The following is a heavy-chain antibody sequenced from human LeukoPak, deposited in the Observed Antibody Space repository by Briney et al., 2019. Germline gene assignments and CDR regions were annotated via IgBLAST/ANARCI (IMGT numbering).Heavy chain of an antibody. D-gene: IGHD1-26*01. V-gene: IGHV1-69*04. CDR1: GGTFSSYA. CDR2: IIPILGIA. CDR3: ARDLVGGLGYP. J-gene: IGHJ5*02. Sequence: SVKVSCKASGGTFSSYAISWVRQAPGQGLEWMGRIIPILGIANYAQKFQGRVTITADKSTSTAYMELSSLRSEDTAVYCCARDLVGGLGYPWGQGTLVTVSS.